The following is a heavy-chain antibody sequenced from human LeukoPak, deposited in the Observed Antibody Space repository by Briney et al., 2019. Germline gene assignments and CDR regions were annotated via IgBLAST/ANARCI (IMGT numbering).Heavy chain of an antibody. CDR3: AGIRRSYGDFVLPLDP. D-gene: IGHD2-21*02. J-gene: IGHJ5*02. V-gene: IGHV4-34*01. CDR2: TSHSGSS. Sequence: SETLSLTCAVYGGSFNDYYWAWIRQPPGQGLEWLGETSHSGSSTYNASLKRRVVISVDTSKSHFSLSLISVTAADTAVYYCAGIRRSYGDFVLPLDPWGQGTLVTVSS. CDR1: GGSFNDYY.